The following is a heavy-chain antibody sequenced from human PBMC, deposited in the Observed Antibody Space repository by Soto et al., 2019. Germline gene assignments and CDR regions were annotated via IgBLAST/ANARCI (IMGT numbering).Heavy chain of an antibody. Sequence: PTETLSLSCAVYDGSFSGYYWSWIRQPPGKGLEWIGEINHSGSTNYNPSLKSRTTISAHTSKNQLSLKVSSVTAADTAVYYCARDYSIFLISRSSYNWFDPWGQGTLVTVS. CDR2: INHSGST. D-gene: IGHD2-15*01. J-gene: IGHJ5*02. V-gene: IGHV4-34*01. CDR1: DGSFSGYY. CDR3: ARDYSIFLISRSSYNWFDP.